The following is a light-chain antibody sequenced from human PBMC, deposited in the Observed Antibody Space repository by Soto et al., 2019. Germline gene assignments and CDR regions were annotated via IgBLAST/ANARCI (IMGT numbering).Light chain of an antibody. CDR1: SSNIGSHA. CDR3: AAWDGSLNVVV. CDR2: SNN. V-gene: IGLV1-44*01. Sequence: QSVLTQPPSASGTPGQRVTISCSGSSSNIGSHAVNWYQQLPGTAPKLLIYSNNRRPSGVPDRFSGSKSGTSASLAVSGLQSEDEADYYCAAWDGSLNVVVFGGGTQLTVL. J-gene: IGLJ2*01.